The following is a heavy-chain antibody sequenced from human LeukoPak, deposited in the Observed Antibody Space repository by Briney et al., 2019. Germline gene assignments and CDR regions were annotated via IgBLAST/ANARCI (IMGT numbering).Heavy chain of an antibody. V-gene: IGHV5-51*01. CDR1: GYSFTSYW. Sequence: GEALKISWKGSGYSFTSYWIGWVPQMPGKGLEWMGNIYPGDSDTRYSPSFQGQVTISADKSISTAYLQWSSLKASDTAMYYCARLFVPIVVVPAASQTNWFDPWGQGTLVTVSS. CDR2: IYPGDSDT. CDR3: ARLFVPIVVVPAASQTNWFDP. D-gene: IGHD2-2*01. J-gene: IGHJ5*02.